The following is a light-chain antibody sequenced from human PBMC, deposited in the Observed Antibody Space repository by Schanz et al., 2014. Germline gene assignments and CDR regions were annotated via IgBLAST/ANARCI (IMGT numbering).Light chain of an antibody. CDR2: EGT. Sequence: QSALTQPASVSGSPGQSITISCTGTSSDVGSNNIVSWYQQHPGKAPKLMIYEGTKRPSGVSNRFSGSKSGNTASLTISGLQAEDEAEYYCSAYTSSSTLVFGGGTKLTVL. CDR1: SSDVGSNNI. V-gene: IGLV2-14*02. CDR3: SAYTSSSTLV. J-gene: IGLJ2*01.